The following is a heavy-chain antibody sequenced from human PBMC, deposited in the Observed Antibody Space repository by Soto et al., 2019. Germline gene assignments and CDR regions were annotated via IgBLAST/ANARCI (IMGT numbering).Heavy chain of an antibody. Sequence: QVQLVQSGAEVKKPGSSVKVSCKASGGTFSSYTINWVRQAPGQGLEWMGRLIPILSVTNYGQTFQGRVTITADKSITTAYLELSRLRSDDTAVYYCARGPHSYTVDGEPQVWFDPWGQGTLVTVPS. CDR1: GGTFSSYT. CDR2: LIPILSVT. V-gene: IGHV1-69*02. J-gene: IGHJ5*02. D-gene: IGHD4-17*01. CDR3: ARGPHSYTVDGEPQVWFDP.